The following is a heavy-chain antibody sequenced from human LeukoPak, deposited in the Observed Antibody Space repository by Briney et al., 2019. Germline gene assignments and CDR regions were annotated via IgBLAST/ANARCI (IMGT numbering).Heavy chain of an antibody. CDR3: AKDRGYYYGSGSYSDY. Sequence: GGSLRLSCAASGFTFSSYGMHWVRQAPGKGLEWVAFIRYDGSNKYYADSVKGRFTISRDNSKNTLYLQMNSLRAEDTAVYYCAKDRGYYYGSGSYSDYWGQGILVTVSS. J-gene: IGHJ4*02. CDR1: GFTFSSYG. CDR2: IRYDGSNK. D-gene: IGHD3-10*01. V-gene: IGHV3-30*02.